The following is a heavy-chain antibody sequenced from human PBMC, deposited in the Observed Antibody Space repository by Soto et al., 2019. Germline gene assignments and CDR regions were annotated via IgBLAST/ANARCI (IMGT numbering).Heavy chain of an antibody. D-gene: IGHD1-1*01. J-gene: IGHJ6*02. CDR3: AKAPGKRSIHGYGMDV. V-gene: IGHV3-43*01. CDR1: GFPFDYYR. CDR2: ISWDGADK. Sequence: GGSPNLFCAPFGFPFDYYRMDWVPQGPGKGLEWVSLISWDGADKYYADSVKGRFTISRDNSKNTLYLQMNSLRAEDTAVYYCAKAPGKRSIHGYGMDVWGQGTTVTVSS.